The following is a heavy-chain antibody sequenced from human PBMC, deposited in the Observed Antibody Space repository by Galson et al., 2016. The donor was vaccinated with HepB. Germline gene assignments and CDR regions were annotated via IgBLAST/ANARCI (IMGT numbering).Heavy chain of an antibody. J-gene: IGHJ3*02. V-gene: IGHV1-58*01. D-gene: IGHD3-16*01. CDR2: ILVGSGNT. Sequence: SVKVSCKASGFTFSKSAVQWMRQSRGQRLEWRGWILVGSGNTNNPQRFQERVTFTRDMSTSTAYMELINLTSEDTAVYYCASGGVRDAYRIWGQGTLVTVSS. CDR3: ASGGVRDAYRI. CDR1: GFTFSKSA.